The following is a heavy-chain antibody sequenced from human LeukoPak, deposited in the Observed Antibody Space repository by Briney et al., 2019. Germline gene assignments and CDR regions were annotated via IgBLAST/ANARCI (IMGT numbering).Heavy chain of an antibody. Sequence: PGGSLRLSCAASGFTVSSNYMSWVRQAPGKGLEWVSVIYSGGGTYYADSVKGRFTISRDSFKNTLYLQMNSLRAEDTAIYYCAKRGDKYYFDYWGQGTLVAVSS. J-gene: IGHJ4*02. D-gene: IGHD2-21*01. CDR1: GFTVSSNY. CDR2: IYSGGGT. CDR3: AKRGDKYYFDY. V-gene: IGHV3-53*01.